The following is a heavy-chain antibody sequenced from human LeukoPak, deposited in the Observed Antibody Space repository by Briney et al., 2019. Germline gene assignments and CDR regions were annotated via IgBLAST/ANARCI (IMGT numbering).Heavy chain of an antibody. CDR3: ARDMSTRVTPISYAFDV. CDR1: GYTFTSYG. V-gene: IGHV1-18*01. J-gene: IGHJ3*01. Sequence: VSVKVSSKASGYTFTSYGISWVRQAPGQGLEWMGWISAYNGNTNYAQKLQGRVTMTTDTSTSTAYMELSSLRSEDTAVYYCARDMSTRVTPISYAFDVWGQGTMVTVSS. D-gene: IGHD4-23*01. CDR2: ISAYNGNT.